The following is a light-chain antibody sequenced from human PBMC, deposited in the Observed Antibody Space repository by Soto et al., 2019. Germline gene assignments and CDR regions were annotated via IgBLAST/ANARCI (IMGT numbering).Light chain of an antibody. CDR2: GAS. J-gene: IGKJ1*01. CDR1: QSVSSD. V-gene: IGKV3-20*01. Sequence: ETVMTQSPATLSVSPGERVTLSCRASQSVSSDLAWYQQKPGQAPRLLIYGASSRATGIPDRFSGSGSGTDFTLTISRLEPEDFAVYYCQQYGSSPPWTLGQGTKVDIK. CDR3: QQYGSSPPWT.